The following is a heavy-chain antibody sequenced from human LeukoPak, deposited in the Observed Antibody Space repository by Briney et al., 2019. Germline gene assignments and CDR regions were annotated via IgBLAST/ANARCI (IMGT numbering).Heavy chain of an antibody. CDR3: AKEIDNYYDSSGIDY. CDR1: GFTFSSYG. V-gene: IGHV3-33*06. Sequence: GGSLRLSCAASGFTFSSYGMHWVRQAPGKGLEWVAVIWYDGSNKYYADSVKGRFTISRDNSKNTLYLQMNSLRAEDTAMYYCAKEIDNYYDSSGIDYWGQGTLVTVSS. J-gene: IGHJ4*02. CDR2: IWYDGSNK. D-gene: IGHD3-22*01.